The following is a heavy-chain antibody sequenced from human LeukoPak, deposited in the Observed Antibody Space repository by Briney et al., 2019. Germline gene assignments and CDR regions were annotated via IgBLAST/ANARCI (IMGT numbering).Heavy chain of an antibody. CDR2: IYYSGST. Sequence: SETLSLTCTVSGGSISSYYWSWIRQPPGKGLEWIGYIYYSGSTNYNPSLKSRVTISVDTSKNQFSLRLSSVAAADTAVYYCARVTGYMVEDYFDYWGQGTLVTVSS. V-gene: IGHV4-59*01. CDR1: GGSISSYY. D-gene: IGHD5-12*01. J-gene: IGHJ4*02. CDR3: ARVTGYMVEDYFDY.